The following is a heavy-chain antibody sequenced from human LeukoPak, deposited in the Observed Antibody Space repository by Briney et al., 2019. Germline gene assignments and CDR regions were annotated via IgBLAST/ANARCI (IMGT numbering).Heavy chain of an antibody. V-gene: IGHV3-21*01. Sequence: PGGSLRLSCAASGFTFSSYSMNWVRQAPGKGLEWVSSISSSSSYIYYADSVKGRFTISRDNAKNSLYLQMNSLRAEDTAVYYCARDRRTPTVTTPLDAFDIWGQGTMVTVSS. CDR2: ISSSSSYI. D-gene: IGHD4-17*01. CDR3: ARDRRTPTVTTPLDAFDI. J-gene: IGHJ3*02. CDR1: GFTFSSYS.